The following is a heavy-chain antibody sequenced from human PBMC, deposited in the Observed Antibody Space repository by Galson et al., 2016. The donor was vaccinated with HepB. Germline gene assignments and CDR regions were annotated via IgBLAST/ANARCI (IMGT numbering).Heavy chain of an antibody. V-gene: IGHV3-43*01. CDR1: GFPFADFT. CDR2: INWDGGGK. Sequence: SLRLSCAASGFPFADFTMHWVRQAPGMGLQWVSLINWDGGGKYYAASVKGRFTISRDNSKNSLYLHMNSLTTEDTAFYYCAKAYNSSGGLDYWGQGTLVTVSS. D-gene: IGHD3-22*01. CDR3: AKAYNSSGGLDY. J-gene: IGHJ4*02.